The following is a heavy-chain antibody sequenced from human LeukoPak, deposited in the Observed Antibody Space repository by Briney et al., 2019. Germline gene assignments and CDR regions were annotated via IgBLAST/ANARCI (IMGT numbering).Heavy chain of an antibody. CDR3: ANRAYSSSSSTITTVAY. Sequence: GGSLRLSCAASGFTFSSYAMSWVRQAPGKGLEWVSDISGSGGSTYYAAPVKGRFTISRDNSKNTLYLQMNGLRAEDTAVYYCANRAYSSSSSTITTVAYWGQGTLVTVSS. D-gene: IGHD6-6*01. J-gene: IGHJ4*02. V-gene: IGHV3-23*01. CDR2: ISGSGGST. CDR1: GFTFSSYA.